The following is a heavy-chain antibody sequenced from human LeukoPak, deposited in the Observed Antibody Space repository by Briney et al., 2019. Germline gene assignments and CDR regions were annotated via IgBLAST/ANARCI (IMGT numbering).Heavy chain of an antibody. CDR2: INPNSGGT. J-gene: IGHJ5*02. Sequence: SSVKVSCKASGYTFTGYYMHWVRQAPGQGLEWMGWINPNSGGTNYAQKFQGRVTMTRDTSISTAYMELSRLRSDDTAVYYCARDRGIVVVPAAMTQNWFDPWGQGTLVTVSS. CDR1: GYTFTGYY. D-gene: IGHD2-2*01. CDR3: ARDRGIVVVPAAMTQNWFDP. V-gene: IGHV1-2*02.